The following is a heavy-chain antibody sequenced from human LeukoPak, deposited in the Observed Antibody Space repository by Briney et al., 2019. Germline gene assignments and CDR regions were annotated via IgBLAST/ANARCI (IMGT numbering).Heavy chain of an antibody. J-gene: IGHJ4*02. Sequence: GGSLRLSCAASGFTFSSYSMDWVRQAPGKGLEWLSYISGDSSNIQYADSVKGRFAISRDNAKSSLYLQMNSLRDDDTAVYYCARDYRTGSYIDYWGQGTLVTVSS. CDR3: ARDYRTGSYIDY. V-gene: IGHV3-48*02. CDR2: ISGDSSNI. D-gene: IGHD3-10*01. CDR1: GFTFSSYS.